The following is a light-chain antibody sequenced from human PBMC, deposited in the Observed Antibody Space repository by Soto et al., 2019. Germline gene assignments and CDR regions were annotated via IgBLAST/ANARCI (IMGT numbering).Light chain of an antibody. CDR2: GAS. Sequence: NQSPSSPSAYVGDRVTITCRASQGISTYLNWYKQKPGQAPRLLIYGASNRATGIQDRFSGSGSGTDFTLTISRLEPEEFAVDDCQQYGSSGTFGQGTKVDIK. J-gene: IGKJ1*01. V-gene: IGKV3-20*01. CDR1: QGISTY. CDR3: QQYGSSGT.